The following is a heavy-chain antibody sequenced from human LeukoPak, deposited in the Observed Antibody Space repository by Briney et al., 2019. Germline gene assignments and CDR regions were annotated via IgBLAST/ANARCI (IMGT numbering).Heavy chain of an antibody. J-gene: IGHJ4*02. V-gene: IGHV4-61*02. CDR3: ARAAHSGSLAPFDY. CDR1: GGSISNSSYY. Sequence: SETLSLTCTVSGGSISNSSYYWSWIRQPAGKGLEWIGRIYTTGSTNYNPSLKSRVTMSVDTSKNQFSLKLSSVTAADTAVYYCARAAHSGSLAPFDYWGQGTLVTVSS. D-gene: IGHD1-26*01. CDR2: IYTTGST.